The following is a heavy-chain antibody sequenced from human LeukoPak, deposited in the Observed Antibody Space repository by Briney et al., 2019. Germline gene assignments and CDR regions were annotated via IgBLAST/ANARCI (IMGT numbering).Heavy chain of an antibody. D-gene: IGHD5-12*01. J-gene: IGHJ4*02. CDR3: ARGRGYDFVY. V-gene: IGHV3-33*01. Sequence: GRSLRLSCAASGFTFSSYGMHWVRQAPGKGLEWVAVIWYDGSNKYYADSVKGRFTISRDNSENTLYLQMNSLRAEDTAVYYCARGRGYDFVYWGQGTLVTVSS. CDR2: IWYDGSNK. CDR1: GFTFSSYG.